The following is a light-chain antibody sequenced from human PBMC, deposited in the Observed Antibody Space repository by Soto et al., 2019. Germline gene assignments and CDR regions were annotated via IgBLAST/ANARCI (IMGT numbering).Light chain of an antibody. V-gene: IGKV3-20*01. Sequence: EIVLTQSPATLSLSPGEIATLSCSASQSVSSYLAWYQQKPGQAPRLLIYDAATRATGIPDRFSGSGSGTDFSLTISRLEPEDLAVYFCQQYGSSPLTFGGGTKVDIK. J-gene: IGKJ4*01. CDR3: QQYGSSPLT. CDR2: DAA. CDR1: QSVSSY.